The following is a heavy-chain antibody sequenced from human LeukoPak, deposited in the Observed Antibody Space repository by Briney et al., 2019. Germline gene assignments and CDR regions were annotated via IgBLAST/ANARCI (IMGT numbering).Heavy chain of an antibody. D-gene: IGHD3-3*01. Sequence: SVKVSCKASGDTFSNIAINWVRQAPGQGLEWMGGVVPMFSTPSYAQRFQGRVTITTDESTSTAYMEVSTLRSEDTAIYYCARGRITFFGVLIGDALDIWGQGTMVTVSS. CDR3: ARGRITFFGVLIGDALDI. CDR2: VVPMFSTP. V-gene: IGHV1-69*05. J-gene: IGHJ3*02. CDR1: GDTFSNIA.